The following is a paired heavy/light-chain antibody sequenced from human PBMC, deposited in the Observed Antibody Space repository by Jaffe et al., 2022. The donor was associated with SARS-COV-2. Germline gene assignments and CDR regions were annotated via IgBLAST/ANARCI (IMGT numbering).Heavy chain of an antibody. CDR2: INAGNGNT. D-gene: IGHD4-4*01. CDR3: ARDHHTGYSNYEYYFDY. Sequence: QVQLVQSGAEVKKPGASVKVSCKASGYTFTSYAMHWVRQAPGQRLEWMGWINAGNGNTKYSQKFQGRVTITRDTSASTAYMELSSLRSEDTAVYYCARDHHTGYSNYEYYFDYWGQGTLVTVSS. CDR1: GYTFTSYA. J-gene: IGHJ4*02. V-gene: IGHV1-3*01.
Light chain of an antibody. J-gene: IGKJ4*01. CDR2: KAS. V-gene: IGKV1-5*03. Sequence: DIQMTQSPSTLSASVGDRVTITCRASQSISSWLAWYQQKPGKAPKLLIYKASSLESGVPSRFSGSGSGTEFTLTISSLQPDDFATYYCQQYNSYSLTFGGGTKVEIK. CDR1: QSISSW. CDR3: QQYNSYSLT.